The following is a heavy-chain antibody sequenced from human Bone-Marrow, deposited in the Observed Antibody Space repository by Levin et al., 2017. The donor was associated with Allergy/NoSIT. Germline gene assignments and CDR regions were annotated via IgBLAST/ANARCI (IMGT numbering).Heavy chain of an antibody. J-gene: IGHJ3*01. Sequence: GGSLRLSCEVSGSMFSSFVLHWVRQAPGKGLEWVAVISHDERSIIYSDSVKGRFTISKDNSKKTLYLQMNSLRDEDTALYYCTTAGRTSGFADAFEFWGQGTMVTVSS. CDR2: ISHDERSI. CDR3: TTAGRTSGFADAFEF. V-gene: IGHV3-30*04. CDR1: GSMFSSFV. D-gene: IGHD3-22*01.